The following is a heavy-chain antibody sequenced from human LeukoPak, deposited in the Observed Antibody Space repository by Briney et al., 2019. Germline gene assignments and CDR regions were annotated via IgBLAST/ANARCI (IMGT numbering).Heavy chain of an antibody. V-gene: IGHV3-30*04. CDR1: GFTFSSYA. CDR2: ISYDGSNK. Sequence: GGSLRLSCAASGFTFSSYAMHWVRQAPGKGLEWVAVISYDGSNKYYADSVKGRFTISRDNSKNSLYLQMNSLRAEDTAVYYCARGSDAFDIWGQGTMVTVSS. J-gene: IGHJ3*02. CDR3: ARGSDAFDI.